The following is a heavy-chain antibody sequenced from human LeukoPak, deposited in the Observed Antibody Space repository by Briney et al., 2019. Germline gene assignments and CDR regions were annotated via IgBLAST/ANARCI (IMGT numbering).Heavy chain of an antibody. CDR1: GGSISRYY. D-gene: IGHD2-2*01. CDR2: ISTTWST. V-gene: IGHV4-4*07. Sequence: SETLSLTCTVSGGSISRYYWNWIRQSAGKGLEWIGRISTTWSTIYNPSLKSRVTISVDTSKNQFSLKLSSVTAADTAVYYCARGDCTSTSCFHPWGQGTLVTVSS. J-gene: IGHJ5*02. CDR3: ARGDCTSTSCFHP.